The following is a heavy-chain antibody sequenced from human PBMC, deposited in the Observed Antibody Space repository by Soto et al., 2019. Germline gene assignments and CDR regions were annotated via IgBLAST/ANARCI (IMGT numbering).Heavy chain of an antibody. V-gene: IGHV1-46*01. CDR2: INPSGGST. Sequence: ASVKVSCKASGYTFTSYGISWVRQAPGQGLEWMGIINPSGGSTSYAQKFQGRVTMTRDTSTSTVYMELSSLRSEDTAVYYCARDSGEYYDISTGYRYYYYGMDVWGQGTTVTVSS. CDR1: GYTFTSYG. D-gene: IGHD3-9*01. J-gene: IGHJ6*02. CDR3: ARDSGEYYDISTGYRYYYYGMDV.